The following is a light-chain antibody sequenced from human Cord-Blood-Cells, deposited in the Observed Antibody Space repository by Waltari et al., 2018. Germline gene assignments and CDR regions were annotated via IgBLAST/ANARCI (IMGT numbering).Light chain of an antibody. CDR1: QRVLYSSNNKNY. CDR3: QQYYSTPYT. Sequence: DIVMTQSPDSPVVSLGDRATINCKSSQRVLYSSNNKNYLAWYQQKPRQPPKLLIYWASTRESGVPDRFSGSGSVTDFTLTISSLQAEDVAVYYCQQYYSTPYTFGQGTKLEIK. J-gene: IGKJ2*01. V-gene: IGKV4-1*01. CDR2: WAS.